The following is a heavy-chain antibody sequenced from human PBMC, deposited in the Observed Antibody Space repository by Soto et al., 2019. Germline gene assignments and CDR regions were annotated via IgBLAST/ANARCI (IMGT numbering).Heavy chain of an antibody. Sequence: AGKVCCKASGGSFGSHGIAWVRQAPGQGLEWMGGLIAMLGTPTYARKVQGRATITADESLTSSYLELRSLRSEDTAVYFCARGAMANFDYWGQGTVVTVSS. CDR3: ARGAMANFDY. D-gene: IGHD5-18*01. J-gene: IGHJ4*02. V-gene: IGHV1-69*01. CDR2: LIAMLGTP. CDR1: GGSFGSHG.